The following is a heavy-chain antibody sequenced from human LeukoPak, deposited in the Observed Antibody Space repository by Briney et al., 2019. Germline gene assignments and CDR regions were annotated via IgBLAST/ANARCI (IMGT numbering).Heavy chain of an antibody. CDR2: ISGSGGST. CDR3: AKEVGILLWFRESYYFDY. D-gene: IGHD3-10*01. J-gene: IGHJ4*02. CDR1: GFTFISYA. V-gene: IGHV3-23*01. Sequence: PGGSLRLSCAASGFTFISYATSSVRQAPGKGLEWVSAISGSGGSTYYADSVKGRFTISTDNSKNTLYLQMNSLRAEDTAVYYCAKEVGILLWFRESYYFDYWGQGTLVTVSS.